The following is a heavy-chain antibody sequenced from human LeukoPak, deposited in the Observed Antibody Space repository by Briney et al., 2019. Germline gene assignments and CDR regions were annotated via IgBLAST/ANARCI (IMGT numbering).Heavy chain of an antibody. Sequence: SVKVSCKASGGTFSSYAISWVRQAPGQGLEWMGGIIPIFGTANYAQKFQGRVTITTDESTSTAYMELSSLRSEGTAVYYCARGFGGGGYLSGYWGQGTLVTVSS. J-gene: IGHJ4*02. D-gene: IGHD2-15*01. CDR3: ARGFGGGGYLSGY. CDR2: IIPIFGTA. CDR1: GGTFSSYA. V-gene: IGHV1-69*05.